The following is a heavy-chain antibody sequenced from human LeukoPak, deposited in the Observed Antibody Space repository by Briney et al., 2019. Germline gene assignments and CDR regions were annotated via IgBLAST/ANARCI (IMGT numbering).Heavy chain of an antibody. Sequence: PGGSLRLSCAVSGFTSGFTFSSRWMHWVHQAPGKGLVWVSLVKNDGTTNYADSVKGRFTVSRDNAKNTMYLQMNNLRVEDTALYFCHPLGYTSNWGQGTLVTVSS. CDR1: GFTFSSRW. J-gene: IGHJ4*02. D-gene: IGHD6-19*01. V-gene: IGHV3-74*01. CDR3: HPLGYTSN. CDR2: VKNDGTT.